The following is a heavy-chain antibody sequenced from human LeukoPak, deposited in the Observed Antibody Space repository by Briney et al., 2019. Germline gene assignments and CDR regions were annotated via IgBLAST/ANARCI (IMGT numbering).Heavy chain of an antibody. CDR3: ARGNLFYFDY. CDR1: GFTFSRYA. CDR2: ITSNGGST. V-gene: IGHV3-64*01. J-gene: IGHJ4*02. Sequence: PGGSLRLSCAASGFTFSRYAMHWVRQAPGKGLEYVSAITSNGGSTYYANSVKGRFTISRDNSKNTLYLQVGSLRVEDMAVYYCARGNLFYFDYWGQGTLVTVSS.